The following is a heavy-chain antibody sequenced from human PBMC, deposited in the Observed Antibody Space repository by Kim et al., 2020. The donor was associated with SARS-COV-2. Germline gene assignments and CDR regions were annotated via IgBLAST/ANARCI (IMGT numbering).Heavy chain of an antibody. CDR2: ISYDGSNK. V-gene: IGHV3-30*04. J-gene: IGHJ6*02. CDR3: ARDRRGYCSGGSCPRKYYYYYYGMDV. D-gene: IGHD2-15*01. Sequence: GGSLRLSCAASGFTFSSYAMHWVRQAPGKGLEWVAVISYDGSNKYYADSVKGRFTISRDNSKNTLYLQMNSLRAEDTAVYYCARDRRGYCSGGSCPRKYYYYYYGMDVGGQGTTVPAAS. CDR1: GFTFSSYA.